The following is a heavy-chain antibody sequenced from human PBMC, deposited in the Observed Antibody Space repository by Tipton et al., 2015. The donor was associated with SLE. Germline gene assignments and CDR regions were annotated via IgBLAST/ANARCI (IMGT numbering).Heavy chain of an antibody. CDR1: GYTFTSYG. V-gene: IGHV1-18*01. D-gene: IGHD4-23*01. J-gene: IGHJ6*02. Sequence: QLVQSGAEVKKPGASVKVSCKASGYTFTSYGISWVRQAPGKGLEWMGLISAYNGNTNYAQKLQGRVTMTTDTSTSTTYMELRSLRSDDTAVYYCARDLYYGGLYYYYYGMDVWGQGTTVTVSS. CDR2: ISAYNGNT. CDR3: ARDLYYGGLYYYYYGMDV.